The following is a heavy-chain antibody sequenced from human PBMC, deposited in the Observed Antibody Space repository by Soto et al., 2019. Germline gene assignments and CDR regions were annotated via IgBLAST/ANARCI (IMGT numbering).Heavy chain of an antibody. CDR1: GYTFTSYA. Sequence: ASVKVSCKASGYTFTSYAMHWVRQAPGQRLEWMGWINAGNGNTKYSQKFQGRVTITRDTSASTAYMELSSLRSEDTAVYYCARDWPETTTVTNRWFDPWGQGTLVTVSS. V-gene: IGHV1-3*01. D-gene: IGHD4-17*01. J-gene: IGHJ5*02. CDR3: ARDWPETTTVTNRWFDP. CDR2: INAGNGNT.